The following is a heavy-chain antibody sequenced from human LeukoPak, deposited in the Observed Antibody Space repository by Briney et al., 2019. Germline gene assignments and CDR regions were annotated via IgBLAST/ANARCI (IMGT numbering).Heavy chain of an antibody. CDR2: ISAYNGNT. CDR3: ARGLGIVGATTVDY. V-gene: IGHV1-18*01. CDR1: GYTFTSYG. J-gene: IGHJ4*02. D-gene: IGHD1-26*01. Sequence: ASVKVSCKASGYTFTSYGISWVRQAPGQGLEWMGWISAYNGNTNYAQKLQGRVTMTTDTSTSTAYMELRSLRSEDTAVYYCARGLGIVGATTVDYWGQGTLVTVSS.